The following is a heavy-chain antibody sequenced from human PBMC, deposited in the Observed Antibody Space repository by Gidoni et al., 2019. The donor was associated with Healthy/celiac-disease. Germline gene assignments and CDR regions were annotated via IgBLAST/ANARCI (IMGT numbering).Heavy chain of an antibody. D-gene: IGHD1-26*01. J-gene: IGHJ3*02. CDR3: TRGRTGSSRTDAFDI. CDR1: GFTFSAYY. V-gene: IGHV3-11*05. Sequence: QVQLVESGGGLVKPGGSLSLSCTASGFTFSAYYMSWIRQAPGKGLEWVSYISSSSTVTNHADSVKGRFTISRDNAKNSLYLQMNSLRAEDTAVYFCTRGRTGSSRTDAFDIWGQGTMVTVSS. CDR2: ISSSSTVT.